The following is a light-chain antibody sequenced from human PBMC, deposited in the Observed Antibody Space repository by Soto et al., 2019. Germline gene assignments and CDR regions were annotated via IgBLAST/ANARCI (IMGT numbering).Light chain of an antibody. V-gene: IGKV3-15*01. CDR1: QSVSSN. CDR2: GAS. Sequence: EIVMTQSPATLSVSPGERATLSCRASQSVSSNLAWYQQKPGQAPRLLIYGASTRATGIPARFSGSGSGTEFTLTISSLRFEDFAVYYCQHYNDWPLWTFGQGPKGENK. J-gene: IGKJ1*01. CDR3: QHYNDWPLWT.